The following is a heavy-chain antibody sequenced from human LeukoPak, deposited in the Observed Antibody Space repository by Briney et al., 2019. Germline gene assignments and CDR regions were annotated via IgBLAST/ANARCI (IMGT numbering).Heavy chain of an antibody. CDR3: ARHYDSSGYYYLDY. V-gene: IGHV3-23*01. CDR2: ISGSGGST. Sequence: GGSLRLSCAASGFTFSNYAMSWVRQAPGKGLVWVSAISGSGGSTYYADSVKGRFTFSRDNSKNTLYLQMNSLRAEDTAVYYCARHYDSSGYYYLDYWGQGTLVTVSS. D-gene: IGHD3-22*01. CDR1: GFTFSNYA. J-gene: IGHJ4*02.